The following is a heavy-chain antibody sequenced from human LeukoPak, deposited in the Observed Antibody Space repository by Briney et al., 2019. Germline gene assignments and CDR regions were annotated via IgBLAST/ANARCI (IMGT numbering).Heavy chain of an antibody. CDR3: VKDGSRQLGPFDY. CDR2: ISSNGGST. Sequence: GGSLRLSCSASGFTFSSYAMHWVRQAPGKGLEYVSAISSNGGSTYYADSAKGRFTISRDNSKNTLYLQMSSLRAEDTAVYYCVKDGSRQLGPFDYWGQGTLVTVSS. V-gene: IGHV3-64D*06. D-gene: IGHD6-6*01. J-gene: IGHJ4*02. CDR1: GFTFSSYA.